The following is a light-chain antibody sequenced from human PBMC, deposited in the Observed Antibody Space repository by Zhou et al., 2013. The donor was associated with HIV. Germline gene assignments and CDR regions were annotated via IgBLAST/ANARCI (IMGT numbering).Light chain of an antibody. CDR3: LQHFDYPWT. CDR1: QGISSY. V-gene: IGKV1-9*01. CDR2: GAS. Sequence: DIQLTQSPSSLSASVGDRVTITCRASQGISSYLAWYQQKPGKAPQRLVYGASTLQPGVPSRFSGSGSGTEFSLTIAGLQPEDFATYYCLQHFDYPWTFGQGTRV. J-gene: IGKJ1*01.